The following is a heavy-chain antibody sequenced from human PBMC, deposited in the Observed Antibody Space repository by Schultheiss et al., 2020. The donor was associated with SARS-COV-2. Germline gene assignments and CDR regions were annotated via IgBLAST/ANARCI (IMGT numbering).Heavy chain of an antibody. J-gene: IGHJ3*02. V-gene: IGHV3-33*06. D-gene: IGHD6-13*01. CDR3: AKDHPPLIAAAGFAFDI. CDR1: GFTFSTYG. CDR2: IWYDGSNT. Sequence: GGSLRLSCVVSGFTFSTYGMHWVRQAPGKGLEWVAVIWYDGSNTYYADSVKGRFTISRDNSKNMLYLQMSSLRAEDTAVYYCAKDHPPLIAAAGFAFDIWGQGTMVTVSS.